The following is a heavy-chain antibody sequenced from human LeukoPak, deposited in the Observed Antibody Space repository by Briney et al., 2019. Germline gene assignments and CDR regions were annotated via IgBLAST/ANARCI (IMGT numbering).Heavy chain of an antibody. CDR3: AKASGWYPMGV. J-gene: IGHJ4*02. D-gene: IGHD6-19*01. CDR2: IKLDGSEE. V-gene: IGHV3-7*03. CDR1: GFTFSSYW. Sequence: PGGSLRLSCAASGFTFSSYWMNWVRQAPGRGLEWVANIKLDGSEEYYVDSVKGRFTISRDNAKNSLYLQMNSLRAEDTALYYCAKASGWYPMGVRGQGTLVTVAS.